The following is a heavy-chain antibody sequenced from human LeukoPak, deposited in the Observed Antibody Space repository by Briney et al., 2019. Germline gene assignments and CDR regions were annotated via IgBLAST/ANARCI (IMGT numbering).Heavy chain of an antibody. CDR1: GYTLTELS. CDR2: FDPEDGET. CDR3: ATGIAAAGNLDY. V-gene: IGHV1-24*01. J-gene: IGHJ4*02. D-gene: IGHD6-13*01. Sequence: GASVKVSCKVSGYTLTELSLHWVRQAPGKGLEWMGGFDPEDGETIYAQKFQGRVTMTEDTSTDTAYMELSSLRSEDTAVYYCATGIAAAGNLDYWGQGTLVTVSS.